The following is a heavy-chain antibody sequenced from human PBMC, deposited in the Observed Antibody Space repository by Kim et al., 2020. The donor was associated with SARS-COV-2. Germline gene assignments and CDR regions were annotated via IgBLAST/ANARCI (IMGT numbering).Heavy chain of an antibody. D-gene: IGHD2-21*01. CDR2: IYYSGST. CDR1: GGPINNVDHY. V-gene: IGHV4-30-4*01. CDR3: ASHIAKFPFYFFDQ. Sequence: SETLSLTCTVSGGPINNVDHYWSWIRQPPGKGLEWIGYIYYSGSTYYNPSLKSRLTISVDTSKNQFSLKLNSVTASDTAVYYCASHIAKFPFYFFDQWGQGTLVTVSS. J-gene: IGHJ4*02.